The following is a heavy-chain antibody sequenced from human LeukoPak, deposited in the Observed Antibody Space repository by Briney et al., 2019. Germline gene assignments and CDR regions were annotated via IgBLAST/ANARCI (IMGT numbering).Heavy chain of an antibody. CDR2: ISSGGTYI. CDR3: ARDPDNWSFP. J-gene: IGHJ5*02. Sequence: GGSLRLSCAASGFTFSTYSMNWVRQAPGKGLEWVSSISSGGTYIYYADSVKGRFIISRDNARSSLYLQMNSLRADDTAVYYCARDPDNWSFPWGQGTLVTVSS. V-gene: IGHV3-21*01. D-gene: IGHD1-20*01. CDR1: GFTFSTYS.